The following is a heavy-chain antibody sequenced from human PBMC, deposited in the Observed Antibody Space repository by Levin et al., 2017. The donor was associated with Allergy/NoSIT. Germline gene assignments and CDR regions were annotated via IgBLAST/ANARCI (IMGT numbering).Heavy chain of an antibody. CDR1: GFTVSSNY. CDR3: ATGYQTKYYYGSGPRNGNYDYGMDG. Sequence: LSLTCAASGFTVSSNYMSWVRQAPGKGLEWVSVIYSGGSTYYADSVKGRFTISRDNSKNTLYLQMNSLRAEDTAVYYCATGYQTKYYYGSGPRNGNYDYGMDGWGQGTTVTVSS. V-gene: IGHV3-53*01. J-gene: IGHJ6*02. D-gene: IGHD3-10*01. CDR2: IYSGGST.